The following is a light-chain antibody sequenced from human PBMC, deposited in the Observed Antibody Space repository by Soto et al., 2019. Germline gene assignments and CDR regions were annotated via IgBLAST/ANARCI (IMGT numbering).Light chain of an antibody. V-gene: IGKV1-5*03. Sequence: DIQMTQSPSTLSASVGDRVTITCRASQSISSWLAWYQQKPGKAPKLLIYKASSLESGVPPRFSGSGSGTELTLTISSLQPDDFATYYCQQYNSYSPITFGQGTRLAMK. J-gene: IGKJ5*01. CDR1: QSISSW. CDR2: KAS. CDR3: QQYNSYSPIT.